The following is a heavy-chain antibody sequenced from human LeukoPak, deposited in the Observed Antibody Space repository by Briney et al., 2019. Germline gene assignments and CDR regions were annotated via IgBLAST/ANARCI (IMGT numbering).Heavy chain of an antibody. CDR1: GYTFSGYY. V-gene: IGHV1-2*02. D-gene: IGHD3-10*01. Sequence: ASVKVSCKAYGYTFSGYYMHWVRQAPGQGLEWMGWINHNSGCKNYAQKFQGRVTITRDTSMNTPYMELSRLRSDDTAVYYCARDSCHYGSGSYYNAYYYDYCCQGTLVIVSS. CDR3: ARDSCHYGSGSYYNAYYYDY. CDR2: INHNSGCK. J-gene: IGHJ4*02.